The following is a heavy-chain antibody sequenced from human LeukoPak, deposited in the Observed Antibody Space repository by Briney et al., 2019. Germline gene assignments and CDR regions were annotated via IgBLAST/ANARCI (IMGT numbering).Heavy chain of an antibody. CDR1: GGSVSNYY. CDR2: IYYTET. CDR3: AREGNTYGSNWFDP. J-gene: IGHJ5*02. Sequence: SETLSLTCTVSGGSVSNYYWSWIRQSPGKGLEWIGYIYYTETSYNPSLKSRVTISVDTSKNQFSLKLSSVTAADTAVYYCAREGNTYGSNWFDPWGQGTLVTVSS. D-gene: IGHD5-18*01. V-gene: IGHV4-59*02.